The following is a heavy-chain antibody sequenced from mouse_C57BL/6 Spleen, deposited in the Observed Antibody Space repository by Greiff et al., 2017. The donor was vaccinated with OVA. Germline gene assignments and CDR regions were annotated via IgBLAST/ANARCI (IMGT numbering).Heavy chain of an antibody. CDR1: GYTFTSYG. V-gene: IGHV1-69*01. Sequence: QVQLKQPGAELVMPGASVKLSCKASGYTFTSYGMHWVKQRPGQGLEWIGEIDPSDSYTNYNQKFKGKSTMTVDKSSSTAYMQHSSLTSEGAAVCYSDRKGGDWGKGTTLTVSS. J-gene: IGHJ2*01. CDR3: DRKGGD. CDR2: IDPSDSYT.